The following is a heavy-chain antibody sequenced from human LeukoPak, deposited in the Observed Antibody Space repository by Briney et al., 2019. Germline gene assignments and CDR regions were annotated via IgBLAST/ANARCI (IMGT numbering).Heavy chain of an antibody. V-gene: IGHV4-30-2*01. CDR3: ARAKMGATFEY. CDR2: IYHSGST. CDR1: GGSISSGGYY. Sequence: SQTLSLTCTVSGGSISSGGYYWSWIRQPPGKGLEWIGYIYHSGSTYYNPSLKSRVTISVDRSKNQFSLKMRSVTAADTAMYYCARAKMGATFEYWGQGTLVTVSS. J-gene: IGHJ4*02. D-gene: IGHD1-26*01.